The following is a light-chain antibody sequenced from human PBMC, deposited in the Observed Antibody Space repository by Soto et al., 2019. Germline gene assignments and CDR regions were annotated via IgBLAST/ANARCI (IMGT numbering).Light chain of an antibody. CDR2: AAS. Sequence: EIQMTQSPSSLSASVGDRVTITCRASQSISSYLNWYQQKPGKAPKLLIYAASSLQSGVPSRFSGSGSGTDFTLTISSLQPEDFATYYCQQSYSTLPLTFGGGTKVEIK. J-gene: IGKJ4*01. V-gene: IGKV1-39*01. CDR1: QSISSY. CDR3: QQSYSTLPLT.